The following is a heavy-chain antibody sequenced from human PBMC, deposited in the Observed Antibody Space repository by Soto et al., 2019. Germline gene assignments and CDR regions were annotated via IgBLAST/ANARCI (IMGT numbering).Heavy chain of an antibody. CDR2: IIPIFGTA. V-gene: IGHV1-69*06. CDR1: GGTFSSYA. Sequence: QVQLVQSGAEVKKPGSLVKVSCKASGGTFSSYAISWVRQAPGQWLEWMGGIIPIFGTANYAQKFQGRVTITAAKSTSTANTGLSSLRSEDTAVYYCASPRYSYGYHYYSYGMDVWGQGTTVTVSS. J-gene: IGHJ6*02. D-gene: IGHD5-18*01. CDR3: ASPRYSYGYHYYSYGMDV.